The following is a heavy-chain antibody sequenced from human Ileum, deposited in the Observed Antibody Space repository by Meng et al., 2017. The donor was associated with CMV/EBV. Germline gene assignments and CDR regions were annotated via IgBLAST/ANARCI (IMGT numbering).Heavy chain of an antibody. CDR3: ARRFEEGLSGKRPWFDP. D-gene: IGHD1-20*01. CDR1: YTFTDCF. Sequence: YTFTDCFIRWVRQAPGQGLEWMGWINPKNGATNYAQQFQGRVAMTRDTSINTAYMELSGLTSDDTAIYYCARRFEEGLSGKRPWFDPWGQGALVTVSS. CDR2: INPKNGAT. V-gene: IGHV1-2*02. J-gene: IGHJ5*02.